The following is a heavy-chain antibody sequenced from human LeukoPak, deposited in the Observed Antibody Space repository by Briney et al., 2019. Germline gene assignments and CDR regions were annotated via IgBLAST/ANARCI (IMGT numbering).Heavy chain of an antibody. CDR3: ARRGYYDNSGYDY. V-gene: IGHV3-21*01. D-gene: IGHD3-22*01. CDR2: ISGVSTDI. Sequence: GGSLRLSCAASGFTFSSYWMNWVRQAPGKGLEWVSSISGVSTDIYYADSVKGRFTISRDNAKNSLYLQMNSLRAEDTAVYYCARRGYYDNSGYDYWGQGTLVTVSS. CDR1: GFTFSSYW. J-gene: IGHJ4*02.